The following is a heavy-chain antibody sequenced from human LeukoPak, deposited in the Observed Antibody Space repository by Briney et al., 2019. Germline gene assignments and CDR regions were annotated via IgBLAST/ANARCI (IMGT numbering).Heavy chain of an antibody. Sequence: GGSLRLSFAASGFTFSSYAMSWVRQAPGKGLEWVSAISGSGGSTYYADSVKGRFTISRDNSKNTLYLQMNSLRAEDTAVYYCAKDRDDGSGTDYFDYWGQGTLVTVSS. V-gene: IGHV3-23*01. J-gene: IGHJ4*02. D-gene: IGHD3-10*01. CDR2: ISGSGGST. CDR3: AKDRDDGSGTDYFDY. CDR1: GFTFSSYA.